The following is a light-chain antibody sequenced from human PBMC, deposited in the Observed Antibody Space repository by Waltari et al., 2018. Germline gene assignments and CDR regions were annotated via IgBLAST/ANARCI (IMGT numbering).Light chain of an antibody. CDR1: ISDFCGYDY. Sequence: QSALTQPASVSESPGQSITISCTGPISDFCGYDYVSWYQQHPGKAPKLLIYDVSERPSGVSNRFSGSKSGNTASLTISGLQAEDEADYYCCSYALFSTLVFGGGTKVTVL. V-gene: IGLV2-23*02. J-gene: IGLJ2*01. CDR3: CSYALFSTLV. CDR2: DVS.